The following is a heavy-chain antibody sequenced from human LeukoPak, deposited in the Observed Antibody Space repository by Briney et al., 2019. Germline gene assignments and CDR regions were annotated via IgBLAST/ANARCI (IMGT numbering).Heavy chain of an antibody. Sequence: GGSLRLSCAASGFTFSDYSMNWVRQAPGKGLEWVSSITSSGTYIYYADSVKGRFTISRDNAKNSLYLQMNSLRAEDTAVYSCARDRANIVVASANEYWGPGTPVTVAT. V-gene: IGHV3-21*01. J-gene: IGHJ4*02. CDR3: ARDRANIVVASANEY. CDR1: GFTFSDYS. CDR2: ITSSGTYI. D-gene: IGHD2-21*01.